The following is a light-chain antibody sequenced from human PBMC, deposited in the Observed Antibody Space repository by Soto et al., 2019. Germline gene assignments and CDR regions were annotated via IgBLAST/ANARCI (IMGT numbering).Light chain of an antibody. CDR1: QSVSSD. J-gene: IGKJ4*01. CDR2: GAS. V-gene: IGKV3D-15*01. Sequence: EIVMTQSPATLSVSPGERAALSCRASQSVSSDLAWYQQKPGLAPRLLIYGASTRATGIPARFSGSGSGTEFTLTISSLQSEDFAVYYCQQYKDWPLSFGGGTKVEIK. CDR3: QQYKDWPLS.